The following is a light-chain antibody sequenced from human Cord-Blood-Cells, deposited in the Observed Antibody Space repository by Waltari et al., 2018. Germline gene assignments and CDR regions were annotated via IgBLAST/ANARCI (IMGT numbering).Light chain of an antibody. CDR1: RSDVGGYNY. CDR3: SSYTSSSTLGV. Sequence: QSALTRPASVSGSPGQSITISCTGTRSDVGGYNYVSWYQQHPGKAPKLMIYEVSNRPSGVSNRFSGSKSGNTASLTISGLQAEDEADYYCSSYTSSSTLGVFGTGTKVTVL. CDR2: EVS. J-gene: IGLJ1*01. V-gene: IGLV2-14*01.